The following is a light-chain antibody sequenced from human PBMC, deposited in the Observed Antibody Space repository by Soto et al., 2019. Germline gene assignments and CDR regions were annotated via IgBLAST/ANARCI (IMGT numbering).Light chain of an antibody. Sequence: DIQVTQSPPSLSGALGDRVTITCRTSQNIANYLNWYQQKPGRAPTVLIYGASVLQSGVPPRFSGSGSGTEFTLTISSLQSEDSAVYFCQQYANWPKTFGQGTKVDIK. V-gene: IGKV1-39*01. CDR2: GAS. J-gene: IGKJ1*01. CDR1: QNIANY. CDR3: QQYANWPKT.